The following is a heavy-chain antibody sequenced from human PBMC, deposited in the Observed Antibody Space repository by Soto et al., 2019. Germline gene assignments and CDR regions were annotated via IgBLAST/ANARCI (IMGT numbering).Heavy chain of an antibody. CDR3: TSDDYGAPGGMDV. CDR1: GGSVSSGSYY. V-gene: IGHV4-61*01. J-gene: IGHJ6*02. D-gene: IGHD4-17*01. CDR2: IYYSGST. Sequence: QVQLQESGPGLVKPSETLSLTCTVSGGSVSSGSYYWSWIRQPRGKGLEWIGYIYYSGSTNYNPSLKSRVTISIDTSTNQFSLKLSSVTAADTAVYYCTSDDYGAPGGMDVWGQGTTVTVSS.